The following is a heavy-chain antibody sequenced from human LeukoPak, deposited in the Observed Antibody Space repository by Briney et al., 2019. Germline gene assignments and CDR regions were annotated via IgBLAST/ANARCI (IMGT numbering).Heavy chain of an antibody. Sequence: KPSETLSLTCTVSGGSISSGGYYWSWICQHPGKGLEWIGYIYYSGSTYYNPSLKSRVTISVDTSKNQFSLKLSSVTAADTAVYYCARGAYDFWSGFNYGMDVWGQGTTVTVSS. V-gene: IGHV4-31*03. CDR1: GGSISSGGYY. CDR2: IYYSGST. J-gene: IGHJ6*02. D-gene: IGHD3-3*01. CDR3: ARGAYDFWSGFNYGMDV.